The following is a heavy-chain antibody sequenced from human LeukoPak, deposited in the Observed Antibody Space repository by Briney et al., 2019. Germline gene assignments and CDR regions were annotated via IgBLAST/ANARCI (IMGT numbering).Heavy chain of an antibody. CDR1: GYTFTTYH. CDR3: ARDMATMIVVVITPSFDY. D-gene: IGHD3-22*01. V-gene: IGHV1-8*03. CDR2: MNPYSGDR. Sequence: ASVKVSCKTSGYTFTTYHINWVRQATGQGLEWLGWMNPYSGDRGYAQKFQGRLSITSDTSMSTAYMELSSLRSDDTAVYYCARDMATMIVVVITPSFDYWGQGTLVTVSS. J-gene: IGHJ4*02.